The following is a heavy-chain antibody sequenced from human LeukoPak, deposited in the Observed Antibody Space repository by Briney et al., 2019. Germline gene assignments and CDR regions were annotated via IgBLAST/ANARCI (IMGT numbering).Heavy chain of an antibody. CDR3: ARRMASPYYYDSSGYYSE. CDR1: GYTFTSYG. D-gene: IGHD3-22*01. V-gene: IGHV1-18*01. CDR2: ISAYNGNT. Sequence: GASVKVSCKASGYTFTSYGISWVRQAPGQGLEWMGWISAYNGNTNYAQKLQGRVTMTTDTSTSTAYMELRSLRSDDTAAYYCARRMASPYYYDSSGYYSEWGQGTLVTVSS. J-gene: IGHJ4*02.